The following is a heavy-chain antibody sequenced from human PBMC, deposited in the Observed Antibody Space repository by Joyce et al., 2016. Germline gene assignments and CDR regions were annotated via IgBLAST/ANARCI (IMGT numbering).Heavy chain of an antibody. CDR3: ARGGLRFSYGMDV. V-gene: IGHV3-74*01. CDR2: INSEGSST. J-gene: IGHJ6*02. Sequence: EVQLVESGGDLVQPGGSLRLSCAATGFTFSGYWMHWGRQVPGKGLEWVSRINSEGSSTPFADSVKGRFTISRDNAKNTLYLQMSSRRAEDTAVYYCARGGLRFSYGMDVWGQGTTVTVSS. CDR1: GFTFSGYW. D-gene: IGHD3-3*01.